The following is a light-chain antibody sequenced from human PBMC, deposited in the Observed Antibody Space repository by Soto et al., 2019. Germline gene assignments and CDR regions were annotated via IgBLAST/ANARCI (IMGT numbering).Light chain of an antibody. CDR1: QDIRED. V-gene: IGKV1-6*01. CDR3: LQDYSYPRT. J-gene: IGKJ3*01. Sequence: AIQMTQSPSSLSSSVGDRVTITCRASQDIREDLGWYQHKPGKAPKLLIYKASSLQSGVPSRFSGRGSGTDFTLTISSLQPEDSASYYCLQDYSYPRTFGPGTKVDVK. CDR2: KAS.